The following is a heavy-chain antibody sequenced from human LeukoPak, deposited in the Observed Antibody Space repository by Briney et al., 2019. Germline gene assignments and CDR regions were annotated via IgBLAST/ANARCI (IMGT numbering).Heavy chain of an antibody. J-gene: IGHJ4*02. Sequence: SETLSLTCTVSGGSISSSSYYWGWIRQPPGKGLEWIGSIYYSGSTYYNPSLKSRVTISVDTSKNQFSLKLSSVTAADTAVYYCASSPLEGGDCTLSFDYWGQGTLVTVSS. CDR2: IYYSGST. V-gene: IGHV4-39*01. CDR1: GGSISSSSYY. D-gene: IGHD2-21*02. CDR3: ASSPLEGGDCTLSFDY.